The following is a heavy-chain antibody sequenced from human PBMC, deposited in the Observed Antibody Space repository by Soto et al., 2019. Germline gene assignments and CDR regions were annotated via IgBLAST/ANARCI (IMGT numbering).Heavy chain of an antibody. V-gene: IGHV4-4*07. J-gene: IGHJ4*02. CDR1: VDSVSSHY. CDR3: AREPLAHSYFDF. Sequence: SETLSLTCTVSVDSVSSHYWSWIRQPAGKGLEWLGRLYNDERTNYNPSLKSRVTMSMDTSKNQFSLKLTSVTAADSAVYFCAREPLAHSYFDFWGQGILVTVSS. CDR2: LYNDERT.